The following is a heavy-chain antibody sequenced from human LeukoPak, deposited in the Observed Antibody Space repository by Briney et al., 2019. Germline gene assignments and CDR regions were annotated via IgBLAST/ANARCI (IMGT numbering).Heavy chain of an antibody. CDR1: GXXISSYY. V-gene: IGHV4-59*01. CDR3: ARDTVTTWGSWFDP. J-gene: IGHJ5*02. D-gene: IGHD4-17*01. Sequence: SXXXSXTXTXXGXXISSYYXSWIRQPPGKGLEWIGYIYYSGSTNYNPSLKSRVTISVDTSKNQFSLKLSSVTAADTAVYYCARDTVTTWGSWFDPWGQGTLVTVSS. CDR2: IYYSGST.